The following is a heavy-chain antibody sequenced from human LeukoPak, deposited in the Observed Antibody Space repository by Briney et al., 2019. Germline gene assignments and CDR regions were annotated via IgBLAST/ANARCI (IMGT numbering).Heavy chain of an antibody. J-gene: IGHJ4*02. D-gene: IGHD6-19*01. CDR1: GFTFSSYA. Sequence: GGSLRLSCAASGFTFSSYAMSWVRQAPGKGLEWVSGFSGSGGSTYYADSVKGRFTIFRDNSKNTLYLQMNSLRAEDTAVYYCAKSESGWYTLAYWGQGTLVTVSS. V-gene: IGHV3-23*01. CDR3: AKSESGWYTLAY. CDR2: FSGSGGST.